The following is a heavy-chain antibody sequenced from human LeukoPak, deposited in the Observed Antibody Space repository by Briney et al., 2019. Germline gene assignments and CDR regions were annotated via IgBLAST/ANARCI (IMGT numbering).Heavy chain of an antibody. D-gene: IGHD3-22*01. CDR3: ASDPTAYYYDSRGYYGFVY. V-gene: IGHV3-48*01. CDR1: GFTFSSYS. J-gene: IGHJ4*02. Sequence: GGSLRLSCAASGFTFSSYSMNWVRQAPGKGLEWVSYISSSSSTIYYADSVKGRFTISRDNAKNSLYLQMNSLRAEDTAVYYCASDPTAYYYDSRGYYGFVYWGQGTLVTVSS. CDR2: ISSSSSTI.